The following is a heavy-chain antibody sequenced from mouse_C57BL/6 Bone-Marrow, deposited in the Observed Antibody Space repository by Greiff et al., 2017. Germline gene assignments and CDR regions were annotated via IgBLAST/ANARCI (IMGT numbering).Heavy chain of an antibody. CDR2: IYPRSGNT. D-gene: IGHD1-1*01. CDR3: SRSRRDYYYGSSHYFDY. Sequence: VQLQQSGAELARPGASVKLSCKASGYTFTSYGISWVKQRTGQGLEWIGEIYPRSGNTYYNEKFKGKATLTADKSSSTAYMELRSLTSEDSAVYFCSRSRRDYYYGSSHYFDYWGQGTTLTGSS. J-gene: IGHJ2*01. CDR1: GYTFTSYG. V-gene: IGHV1-81*01.